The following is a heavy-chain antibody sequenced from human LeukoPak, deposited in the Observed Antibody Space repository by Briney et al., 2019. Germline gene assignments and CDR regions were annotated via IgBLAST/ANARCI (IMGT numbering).Heavy chain of an antibody. V-gene: IGHV3-74*01. J-gene: IGHJ4*02. Sequence: GGSLRLSCAVSGFTFSSGYMHWVRQPPGKGPVWVSRISSDGNNTIYADSVKGRFTISRDDARNTLYLQMNSLRDADTAVYYFERYTGGGVYWGQGTLVTVSS. D-gene: IGHD2-2*02. CDR2: ISSDGNNT. CDR3: ERYTGGGVY. CDR1: GFTFSSGY.